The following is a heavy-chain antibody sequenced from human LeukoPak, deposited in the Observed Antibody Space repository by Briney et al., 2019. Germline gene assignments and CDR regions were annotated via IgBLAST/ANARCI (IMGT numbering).Heavy chain of an antibody. Sequence: GESLKISCKGSGYSFANYWIGWVRQMPGKGLEWMGIIYPGDSDTRYSPSFQGQVTISADKSITTAYLQWSSLKASDTAMYYCARLFTYYYGSVSEGYFDYWGQGTLVTVSS. CDR2: IYPGDSDT. CDR1: GYSFANYW. D-gene: IGHD3-10*01. CDR3: ARLFTYYYGSVSEGYFDY. V-gene: IGHV5-51*01. J-gene: IGHJ4*02.